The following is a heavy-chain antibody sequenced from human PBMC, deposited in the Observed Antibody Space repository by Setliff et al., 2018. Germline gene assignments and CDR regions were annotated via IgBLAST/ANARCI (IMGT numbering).Heavy chain of an antibody. CDR3: ASLPYYYDSSGDPDY. D-gene: IGHD3-22*01. CDR1: GGSISSGSYY. CDR2: IQTSGTT. V-gene: IGHV4-61*09. J-gene: IGHJ4*02. Sequence: SETLSLTCSVSGGSISSGSYYWSWIRQPAGKGLEWIGHIQTSGTTNFNPSLKSRVTISVDTSKNQFSLKLRSVTAADTAVYYCASLPYYYDSSGDPDYWGQGTLVTVSS.